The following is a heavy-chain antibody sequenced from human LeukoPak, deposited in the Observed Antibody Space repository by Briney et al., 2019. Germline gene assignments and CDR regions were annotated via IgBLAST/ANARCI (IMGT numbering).Heavy chain of an antibody. V-gene: IGHV4-59*01. CDR3: TKGYYEPFDV. CDR2: VSDTGRT. J-gene: IGHJ4*02. CDR1: SGFSTLYY. D-gene: IGHD3-16*01. Sequence: SETLSLTCTVSSGFSTLYYWNWIRQPPGKALEWIGCVSDTGRTTFNPSLKGRLTISVDTSKRQFSLTLTSLTAADTAVYYCTKGYYEPFDVWGQGIPVTVSS.